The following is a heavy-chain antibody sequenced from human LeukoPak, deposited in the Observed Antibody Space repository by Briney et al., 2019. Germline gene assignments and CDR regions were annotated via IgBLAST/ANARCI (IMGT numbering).Heavy chain of an antibody. CDR3: ARDFRYYDILTGSEDYYGMDV. Sequence: SETLSLTCTVSGGSISGYYWSWIRQPAGKGLEWIGRIYTSGSTNYNPSLKSRVTISVDTSKNQFSLKLSSVTAADTAVYYCARDFRYYDILTGSEDYYGMDVWGQGTRSPSP. J-gene: IGHJ6*02. CDR1: GGSISGYY. D-gene: IGHD3-9*01. CDR2: IYTSGST. V-gene: IGHV4-4*07.